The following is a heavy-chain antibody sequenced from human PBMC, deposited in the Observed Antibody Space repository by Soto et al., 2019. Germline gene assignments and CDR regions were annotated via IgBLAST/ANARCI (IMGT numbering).Heavy chain of an antibody. CDR1: GFTFSSYG. Sequence: QVQLVESGGGVVQPGRSLRLSCAASGFTFSSYGMHWVRQAPGKGLEWVAVIWYDGSNKYYADSVKGRFTISRDNSKNPLFLQMNSRRAEDTAVYYCARDGYCSGGSCYSVPVFDYWGQGTLVTVSS. D-gene: IGHD2-15*01. V-gene: IGHV3-33*01. CDR3: ARDGYCSGGSCYSVPVFDY. CDR2: IWYDGSNK. J-gene: IGHJ4*02.